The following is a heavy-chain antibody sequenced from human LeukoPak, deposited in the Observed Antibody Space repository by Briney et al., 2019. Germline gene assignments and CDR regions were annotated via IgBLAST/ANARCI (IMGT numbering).Heavy chain of an antibody. J-gene: IGHJ4*02. CDR1: GFTFSSYW. V-gene: IGHV3-21*01. D-gene: IGHD6-13*01. CDR2: ISSSSSYI. Sequence: GGSLRLSCAASGFTFSSYWMSWVRQAPGKGLEWVSSISSSSSYIYYADSVKGRFTISRDNAKNSLYLQMNSLRAEDTAVYYCARDDRNQQLVPDYWGQGTLVTVSS. CDR3: ARDDRNQQLVPDY.